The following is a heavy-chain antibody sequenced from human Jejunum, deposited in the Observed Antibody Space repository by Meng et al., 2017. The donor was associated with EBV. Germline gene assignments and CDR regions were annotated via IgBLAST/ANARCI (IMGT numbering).Heavy chain of an antibody. CDR2: IYNSGST. J-gene: IGHJ4*02. Sequence: QVQLQESGPGLVKPSEPLSLTRTVSGGSVSSGTYYWTWIRQPPGKGLEWIGYIYNSGSTNYNPSLKSRVTISLDTSKNQFSLKLSSVTAADTAMYYCARNWNFWGQGTLVTVSS. D-gene: IGHD1-1*01. CDR1: GGSVSSGTYY. CDR3: ARNWNF. V-gene: IGHV4-61*01.